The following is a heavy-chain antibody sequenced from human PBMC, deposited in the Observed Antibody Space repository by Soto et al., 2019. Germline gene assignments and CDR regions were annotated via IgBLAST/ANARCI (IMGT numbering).Heavy chain of an antibody. Sequence: EVQLLESGGGLVQPGGSLRLSCAASGFTFSSYAMSWVRQAPGKGLEWVSAIRGSGGSTYYADPGKGRFTISSANSKNTLYLQMNRLRAEDTVVYYCAKDTFRGIAAAGKVFDYWGQGTLVTVST. CDR1: GFTFSSYA. V-gene: IGHV3-23*01. CDR3: AKDTFRGIAAAGKVFDY. D-gene: IGHD6-13*01. CDR2: IRGSGGST. J-gene: IGHJ4*02.